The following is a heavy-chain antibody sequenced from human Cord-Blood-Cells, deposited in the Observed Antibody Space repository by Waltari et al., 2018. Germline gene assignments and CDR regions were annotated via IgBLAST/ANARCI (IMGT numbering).Heavy chain of an antibody. CDR2: IYTSGST. J-gene: IGHJ6*02. CDR3: ARDSVVATRRRYYYYYGMDV. V-gene: IGHV4-4*07. D-gene: IGHD5-12*01. CDR1: GGSISSYY. Sequence: QVQLQESGPGLVKPSETLSLTCTVSGGSISSYYWSWIRQPAGKGLEWIGRIYTSGSTNSNPSLKSRVTMSVDTSKNQFSLKLSSVTAADTAVYYCARDSVVATRRRYYYYYGMDVWGQGTTVTVSS.